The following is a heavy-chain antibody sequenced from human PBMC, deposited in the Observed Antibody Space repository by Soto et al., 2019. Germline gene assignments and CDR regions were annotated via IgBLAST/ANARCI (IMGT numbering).Heavy chain of an antibody. D-gene: IGHD6-19*01. Sequence: SETLSLTCTVSGGSLTSYYWSWIRQPPGKRLEWIGYIYYSGSTNYNPSLKSRVTISVDTSKNQLSLKVNSVTAADTAVYYCARLSSLNQWLVLKNFWFDPWGQGTLVTVSS. CDR1: GGSLTSYY. CDR2: IYYSGST. J-gene: IGHJ5*02. V-gene: IGHV4-59*08. CDR3: ARLSSLNQWLVLKNFWFDP.